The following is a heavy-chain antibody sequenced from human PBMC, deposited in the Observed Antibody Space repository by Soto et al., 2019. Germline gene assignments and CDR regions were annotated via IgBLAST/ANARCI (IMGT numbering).Heavy chain of an antibody. V-gene: IGHV1-3*01. Sequence: GTSVKVSCKASGYTFTSYAMHWVRQAPGQRLEWMGWINAGNGNTKYSQKFQGRDTITRDTSASTAYMELSSLRSEDTAGYYCARAMRLAWDSWGQGTLVTVSS. J-gene: IGHJ4*02. CDR1: GYTFTSYA. CDR3: ARAMRLAWDS. CDR2: INAGNGNT.